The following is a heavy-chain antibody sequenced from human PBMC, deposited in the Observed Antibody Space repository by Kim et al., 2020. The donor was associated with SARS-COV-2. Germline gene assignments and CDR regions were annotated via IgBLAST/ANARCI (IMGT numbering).Heavy chain of an antibody. J-gene: IGHJ4*02. Sequence: ASVKVSCKASGYTFTSYYMHWVRQAPGQGLEWMGIINPSGGSTSYAQKFQGRVTMTRDTSTSTVYMELSSLRSEDTAVYYCARAGRPYYYDSRLDYWGQGTLVTVSS. D-gene: IGHD3-22*01. V-gene: IGHV1-46*01. CDR3: ARAGRPYYYDSRLDY. CDR1: GYTFTSYY. CDR2: INPSGGST.